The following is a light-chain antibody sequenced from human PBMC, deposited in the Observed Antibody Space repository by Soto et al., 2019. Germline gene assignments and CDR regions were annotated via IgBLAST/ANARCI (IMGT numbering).Light chain of an antibody. Sequence: EIVLTQSPATLSLSPGERATLSCRASQSVSSYLAWYQQKPGQTPRLLMYDASNRATGIPARFSGSGSGTDFTLTISSLEPEDFAVYYCQQRSNWPPTFGQGTKLEIK. V-gene: IGKV3-11*01. J-gene: IGKJ2*01. CDR3: QQRSNWPPT. CDR1: QSVSSY. CDR2: DAS.